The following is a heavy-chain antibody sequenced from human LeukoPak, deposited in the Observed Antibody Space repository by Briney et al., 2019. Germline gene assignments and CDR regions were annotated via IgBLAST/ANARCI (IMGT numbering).Heavy chain of an antibody. CDR3: VRDYVYAFDY. Sequence: PGGSLRLSCAASGFSFSSYSINWVRQAPGKGLEWVSYISGDGNAKHYTDSVKGRFTISRDNAKNALYLQMNSLRAEDTAVYFCVRDYVYAFDYWGQGTLVTVSS. CDR2: ISGDGNAK. D-gene: IGHD2/OR15-2a*01. V-gene: IGHV3-48*01. CDR1: GFSFSSYS. J-gene: IGHJ4*02.